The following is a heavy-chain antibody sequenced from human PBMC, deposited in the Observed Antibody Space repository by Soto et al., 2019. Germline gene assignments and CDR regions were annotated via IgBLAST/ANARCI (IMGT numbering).Heavy chain of an antibody. CDR2: ISGSGGST. D-gene: IGHD2-2*01. J-gene: IGHJ6*02. Sequence: EVQLLESGGGLVQPGGSLRLSCAASGFTFSSYAMSWVRQAPGKGLEWVSAISGSGGSTYYADYVKGRFTISRDNSKNTLYLQMNSLRAEDTAVYYCAKYGCISTSCYGRDYYYGMDVWGQGTTVTVSS. CDR1: GFTFSSYA. V-gene: IGHV3-23*01. CDR3: AKYGCISTSCYGRDYYYGMDV.